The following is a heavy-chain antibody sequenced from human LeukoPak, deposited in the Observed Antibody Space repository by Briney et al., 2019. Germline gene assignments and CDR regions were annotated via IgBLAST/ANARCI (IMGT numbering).Heavy chain of an antibody. J-gene: IGHJ5*02. CDR1: GDSVSSNSAA. D-gene: IGHD6-13*01. CDR3: VRALGWFDP. CDR2: TYYRSKWYN. V-gene: IGHV6-1*01. Sequence: SQTLSLTCAIFGDSVSSNSAAWNWIRQSPSRGLEWLGRTYYRSKWYNDYAVSMKGRISISPDTSKNQLSLQMSSVTPEDTAVYYCVRALGWFDPWGQGTLVTVSS.